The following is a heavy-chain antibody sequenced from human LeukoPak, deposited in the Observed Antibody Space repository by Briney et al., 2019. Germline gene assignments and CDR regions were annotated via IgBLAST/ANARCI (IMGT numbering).Heavy chain of an antibody. CDR2: ISYDGSNK. CDR3: ARAVGGVSSIAARIDP. CDR1: GFTFSSYA. D-gene: IGHD6-6*01. V-gene: IGHV3-30-3*01. Sequence: GRSLRLSCAASGFTFSSYAMHWVRQALGKGLEWVAVISYDGSNKYYADSVKGRFTISRDNSKNTLYLQMNSLRAEDRAVYYCARAVGGVSSIAARIDPWGQGTLVTVSS. J-gene: IGHJ5*02.